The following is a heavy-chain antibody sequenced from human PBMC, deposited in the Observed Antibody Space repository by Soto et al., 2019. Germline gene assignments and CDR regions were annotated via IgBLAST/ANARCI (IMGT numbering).Heavy chain of an antibody. J-gene: IGHJ4*02. CDR3: VKDDGGYPSTAPH. CDR2: ISGSGDRT. CDR1: GITISNYP. V-gene: IGHV3-23*01. Sequence: EVQLLESGGGLVQPGGSLSLSCAASGITISNYPMSWVRQAPGKGLDWVSGISGSGDRTYYADSEKARFTISKDISRNSLSLQLYSLGVEDTAVYFCVKDDGGYPSTAPHWGQGTLVTVSS. D-gene: IGHD3-22*01.